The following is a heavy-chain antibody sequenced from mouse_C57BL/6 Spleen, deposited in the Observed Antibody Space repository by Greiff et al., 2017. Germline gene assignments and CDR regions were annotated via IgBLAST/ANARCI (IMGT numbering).Heavy chain of an antibody. J-gene: IGHJ3*01. D-gene: IGHD2-10*01. CDR2: IDPETGGT. CDR1: GYTFTDYE. V-gene: IGHV1-15*01. Sequence: QVQLQQSGAELVRPGASVTLSCKASGYTFTDYEMHWVKQTTVHGLEWIGAIDPETGGTAYNQKFKGKAILTADKSSSTAYMELRSLTSEDSAVYYCTRSTPYPWGQGTLVTVSA. CDR3: TRSTPYP.